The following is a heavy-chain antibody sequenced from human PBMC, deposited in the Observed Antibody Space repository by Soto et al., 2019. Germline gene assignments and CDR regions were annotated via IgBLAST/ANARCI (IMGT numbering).Heavy chain of an antibody. Sequence: GESLKISCKGSGYSFTSYWIGWVRQMPGKGLEWMGIIYPGDSDTRYSPSFQGQVTISADKSISTAYLQWSSLKASDTAMYYCARQGGGYSYGPAGYGMDVWGQGNTVTVSS. CDR3: ARQGGGYSYGPAGYGMDV. CDR1: GYSFTSYW. D-gene: IGHD5-18*01. V-gene: IGHV5-51*01. J-gene: IGHJ6*02. CDR2: IYPGDSDT.